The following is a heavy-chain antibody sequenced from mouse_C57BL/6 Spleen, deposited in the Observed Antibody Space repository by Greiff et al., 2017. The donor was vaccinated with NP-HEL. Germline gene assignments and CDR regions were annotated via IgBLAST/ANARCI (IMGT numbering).Heavy chain of an antibody. Sequence: LQESGAELARPGASVKLSCKASGYTFTSYGISWVKQRTGQGLEWIGEIYPRSGNTYYNEKFKGKATLTADKSSSTAYMELRGLTSEDSAVYFCARGDYYGSSYLYYFDYWGQGTTLTVSS. D-gene: IGHD1-1*01. V-gene: IGHV1-81*01. J-gene: IGHJ2*01. CDR3: ARGDYYGSSYLYYFDY. CDR2: IYPRSGNT. CDR1: GYTFTSYG.